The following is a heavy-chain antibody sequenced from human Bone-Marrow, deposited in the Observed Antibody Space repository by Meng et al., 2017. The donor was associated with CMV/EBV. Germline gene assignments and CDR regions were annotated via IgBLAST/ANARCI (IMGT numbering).Heavy chain of an antibody. D-gene: IGHD6-13*01. CDR3: ARGGIAAAGTHYYGMDV. V-gene: IGHV3-48*03. CDR1: GFTFSTYA. Sequence: GESLKISCAASGFTFSTYAMNWVRQAPGKGLEWLSFISNSGSIIYYADSVKGRFTVSRDNAKNSLYLQMNSLSAEDTAVYYCARGGIAAAGTHYYGMDVWGQGTTVTVSS. CDR2: ISNSGSII. J-gene: IGHJ6*02.